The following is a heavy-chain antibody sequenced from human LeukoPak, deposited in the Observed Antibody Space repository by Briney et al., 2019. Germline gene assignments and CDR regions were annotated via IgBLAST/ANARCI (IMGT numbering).Heavy chain of an antibody. J-gene: IGHJ4*02. CDR2: IYTSGST. Sequence: SETLSLTCTVSGGSISSGSYYWSWIRQPAGKGLEWIGRIYTSGSTNYNPSLKSRVTISVDTSKNQFSLKLSSVTAADTAVYYCARGLRAASFDYWGQGTLVTVSS. CDR1: GGSISSGSYY. D-gene: IGHD2-15*01. CDR3: ARGLRAASFDY. V-gene: IGHV4-61*02.